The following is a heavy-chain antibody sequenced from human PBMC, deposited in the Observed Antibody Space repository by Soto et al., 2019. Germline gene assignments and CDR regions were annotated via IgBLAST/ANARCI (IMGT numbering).Heavy chain of an antibody. Sequence: PSETVSLTCTVSGCCISSGDYYWSWIRQPPGKGLEWIGYIYYSGGTYYNPSLKSRVTISVDTSKNQFSLKLSSVTAADTAVYNCATRLFLYYGGNNWFVPCGQGTLVTVSS. D-gene: IGHD4-17*01. CDR2: IYYSGGT. J-gene: IGHJ5*02. CDR1: GCCISSGDYY. V-gene: IGHV4-30-4*01. CDR3: ATRLFLYYGGNNWFVP.